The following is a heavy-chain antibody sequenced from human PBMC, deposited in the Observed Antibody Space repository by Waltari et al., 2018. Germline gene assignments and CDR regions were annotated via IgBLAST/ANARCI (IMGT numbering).Heavy chain of an antibody. CDR1: GGTFSSYA. J-gene: IGHJ3*02. CDR2: IIPMVGTA. CDR3: ARGGYSYGYLLAFDI. V-gene: IGHV1-69*05. D-gene: IGHD5-18*01. Sequence: QVQLVQSGAEVKKTGSSVKVSCKASGGTFSSYALSWVRQAPGQGFEWMGGIIPMVGTANYAQKFQGRVTITTDESTSTAYMELSSLRSEDTAVYYCARGGYSYGYLLAFDIWGQGTMVTVSS.